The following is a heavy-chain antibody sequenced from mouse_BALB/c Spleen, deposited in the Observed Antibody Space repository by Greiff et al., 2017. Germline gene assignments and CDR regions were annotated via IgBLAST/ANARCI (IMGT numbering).Heavy chain of an antibody. V-gene: IGHV1S29*02. CDR2: IYPYNGGT. J-gene: IGHJ3*01. CDR1: GYTFTDYN. Sequence: EVQLQQSGPELVKPGASVKISCKASGYTFTDYNMHWVKQSHGKGLEWIGYIYPYNGGTGYNQKFKSKATLTVDNSSSTAYMELRSLTSEDSAVYYCAREAYYRSPWFAYWGQGTLVTVSA. CDR3: AREAYYRSPWFAY. D-gene: IGHD2-14*01.